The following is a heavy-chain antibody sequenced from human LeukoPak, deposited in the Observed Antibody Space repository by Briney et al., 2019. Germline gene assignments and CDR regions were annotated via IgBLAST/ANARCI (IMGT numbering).Heavy chain of an antibody. Sequence: ASVKVSCKASGGTFSSYAISWVRQAPGQGREWMGGIIPIFGTANYAQKFQGRVTITRDTSASTAYMELSSLRSEDMAVYYCARGGRIMITFGGVIAPRGAFDYWGQGTLVTVSS. CDR1: GGTFSSYA. CDR2: IIPIFGTA. V-gene: IGHV1-69*05. CDR3: ARGGRIMITFGGVIAPRGAFDY. J-gene: IGHJ4*02. D-gene: IGHD3-16*02.